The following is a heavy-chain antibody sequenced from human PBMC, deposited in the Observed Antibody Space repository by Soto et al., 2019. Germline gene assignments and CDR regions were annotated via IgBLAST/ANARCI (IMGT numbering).Heavy chain of an antibody. J-gene: IGHJ6*03. CDR1: GFTFSSYG. Sequence: GGSLRLSCAASGFTFSSYGMHWVRQAPGKGLEWVAVISYDGSNKYYADSVKGRFTISRDNSKNTLYLQMNSLRAEDTAVYYCAKADYGDFYFRYYYMDVWGTGTTVTVSS. CDR2: ISYDGSNK. D-gene: IGHD4-17*01. CDR3: AKADYGDFYFRYYYMDV. V-gene: IGHV3-30*18.